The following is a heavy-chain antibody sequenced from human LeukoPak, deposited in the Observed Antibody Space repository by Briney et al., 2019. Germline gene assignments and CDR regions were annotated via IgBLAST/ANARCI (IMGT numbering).Heavy chain of an antibody. CDR3: ARDSGYSYGYSFDY. CDR1: GFTFSSYA. J-gene: IGHJ4*02. CDR2: ISSNGGST. D-gene: IGHD5-18*01. V-gene: IGHV3-64*01. Sequence: GGSLRLFCAASGFTFSSYAMHWVRQAPGKGLEYVSAISSNGGSTYYANSVKGRFTIPRDNSKNTLYLQMGSLRAEDMAVYYCARDSGYSYGYSFDYWGQGTLVTVSS.